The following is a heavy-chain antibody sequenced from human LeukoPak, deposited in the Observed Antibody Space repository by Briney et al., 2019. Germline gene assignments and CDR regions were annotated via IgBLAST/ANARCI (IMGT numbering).Heavy chain of an antibody. CDR2: IYTSGST. D-gene: IGHD3-10*01. J-gene: IGHJ4*02. V-gene: IGHV4-4*07. CDR3: ASGDMYYGSGIDPPVFDY. Sequence: SETLSLTCTLSGGSISSYYWSWIRQPAGKGLEWIGRIYTSGSTNYNPSLKSRVTMSVDTSKNQFSLKLSSVTAADTAVYYCASGDMYYGSGIDPPVFDYWGQGTLVTVSS. CDR1: GGSISSYY.